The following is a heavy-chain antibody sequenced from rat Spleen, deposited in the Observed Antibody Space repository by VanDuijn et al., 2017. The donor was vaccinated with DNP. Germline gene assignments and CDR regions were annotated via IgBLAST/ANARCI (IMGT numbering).Heavy chain of an antibody. CDR3: ARGWFAY. V-gene: IGHV5-25*01. J-gene: IGHJ3*01. CDR1: GFTFSNYY. Sequence: EVQLVESGGGLVQPGRSLKLSCAASGFTFSNYYMAWVRQAPKKGLEWVATISTSGSRTYYPDSVKGRFTISRDNAKSSLYLQMNSLKSEDTATYYCARGWFAYWGQGTLVTVSS. CDR2: ISTSGSRT.